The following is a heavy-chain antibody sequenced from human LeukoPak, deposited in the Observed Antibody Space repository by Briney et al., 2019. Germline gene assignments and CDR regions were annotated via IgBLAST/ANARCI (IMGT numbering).Heavy chain of an antibody. J-gene: IGHJ4*02. Sequence: GESLKISCKGSGYSFTSYWIGWVRQMPGKGLEWMGIIYPGDSDTRYSPSFQGQVTISADKSISTAYLQWSSLKASDTAMYYCARGSNRWDSSSWYRGDYWGQGTLVTVSS. CDR3: ARGSNRWDSSSWYRGDY. CDR2: IYPGDSDT. V-gene: IGHV5-51*01. CDR1: GYSFTSYW. D-gene: IGHD6-13*01.